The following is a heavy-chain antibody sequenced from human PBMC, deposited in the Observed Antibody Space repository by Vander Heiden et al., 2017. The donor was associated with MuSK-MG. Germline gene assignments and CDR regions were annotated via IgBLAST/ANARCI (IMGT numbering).Heavy chain of an antibody. CDR1: GYSISRGSY. CDR2: IYHSGST. V-gene: IGHV4-38-2*01. D-gene: IGHD3-16*02. CDR3: AISPPAFGGVIVMGEFDY. Sequence: QVQLQEAGPGLVKPSETLSLTCAVSGYSISRGSYGGCIRKPPGKWLEWIGSIYHSGSTYYNPSLKSRVTISVDTSKTQFSLKLSSVTAADTAVYYCAISPPAFGGVIVMGEFDYWGQGTLVTVSS. J-gene: IGHJ4*02.